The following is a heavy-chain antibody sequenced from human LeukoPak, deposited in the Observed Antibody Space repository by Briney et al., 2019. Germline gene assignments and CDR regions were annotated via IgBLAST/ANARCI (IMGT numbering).Heavy chain of an antibody. CDR1: GFTFSSYW. J-gene: IGHJ4*02. CDR2: TNTDGSQT. CDR3: SRAPRMLDN. Sequence: PGGSLRLSCEASGFTFSSYWMSWVRQAQGQGQGWVAYTNTDGSQTYYVDSVKGRFTISRDNAKKSLFLQMNSLRAEEMALDYCSRAPRMLDNWGQGTLVTVSS. V-gene: IGHV3-7*01.